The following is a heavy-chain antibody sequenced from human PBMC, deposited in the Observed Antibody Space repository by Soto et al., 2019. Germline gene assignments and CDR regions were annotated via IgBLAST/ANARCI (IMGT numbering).Heavy chain of an antibody. J-gene: IGHJ3*02. D-gene: IGHD2-21*01. CDR3: ARDPLWWKESFDI. CDR1: GFTFSTYS. V-gene: IGHV3-48*01. CDR2: ISSSSSTI. Sequence: GGSLRLSCAASGFTFSTYSMNWVRQAPGKGLEWVSYISSSSSTIYYADSVKGRFTISRDNAKNSLFLQMNSLRAEDTAVYYCARDPLWWKESFDIWGQGTMVTVSS.